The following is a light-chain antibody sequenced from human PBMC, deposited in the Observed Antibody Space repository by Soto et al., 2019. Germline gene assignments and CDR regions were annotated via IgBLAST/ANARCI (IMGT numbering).Light chain of an antibody. V-gene: IGLV2-14*01. CDR1: SSDVGGYNY. CDR2: EVS. J-gene: IGLJ1*01. Sequence: QSALTQPASVSGSPGQSITISCTGTSSDVGGYNYVSWYQQHPGKAPKLMIYEVSNRPSGVSNRFSGSKSGNTASLTISGLQAEEEADYYCSSYISRTRVFGNGTKVTV. CDR3: SSYISRTRV.